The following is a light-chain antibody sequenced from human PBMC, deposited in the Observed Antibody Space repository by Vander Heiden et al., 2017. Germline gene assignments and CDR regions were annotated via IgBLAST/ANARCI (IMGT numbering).Light chain of an antibody. Sequence: QSVLTQPPSASGTPGQRVPISCSGSSSNIGAHYVYWYQQLPGTAPSLLIYKDNQWSSGVPDRFSGSKSGTSASLAISGLRAEEEADYYCAAWDNGLSGWVFGGGTKLTVL. CDR2: KDN. CDR1: SSNIGAHY. V-gene: IGLV1-47*01. J-gene: IGLJ3*02. CDR3: AAWDNGLSGWV.